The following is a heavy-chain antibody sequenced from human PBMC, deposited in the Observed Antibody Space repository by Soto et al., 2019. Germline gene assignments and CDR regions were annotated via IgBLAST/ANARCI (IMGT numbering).Heavy chain of an antibody. V-gene: IGHV3-74*01. CDR2: INSDGSST. CDR3: ARAGVGSGSHLGEADWFDP. D-gene: IGHD6-19*01. CDR1: GFTFSSYW. Sequence: GGSLRLSCAASGFTFSSYWMHWVRQAPGKGLVWASRINSDGSSTSYADSVKGRFTISRDNAKNTLYLQMNSLRAEDTAVYYCARAGVGSGSHLGEADWFDPWGQGTLVTVSS. J-gene: IGHJ5*02.